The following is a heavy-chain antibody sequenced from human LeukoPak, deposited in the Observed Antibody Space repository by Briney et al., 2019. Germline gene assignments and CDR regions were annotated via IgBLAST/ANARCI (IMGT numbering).Heavy chain of an antibody. D-gene: IGHD2-21*01. V-gene: IGHV1-46*01. Sequence: ASVKVSCEASGYIITTYYMHWVRQAPGQGLEWMGVSNPSGVGTNYAQKFQGRVTMTRDTSTSTVYMELSSLRSEDTPVYYCAREEYGGYFDYWGQGTLVTVSS. CDR1: GYIITTYY. J-gene: IGHJ4*02. CDR2: SNPSGVGT. CDR3: AREEYGGYFDY.